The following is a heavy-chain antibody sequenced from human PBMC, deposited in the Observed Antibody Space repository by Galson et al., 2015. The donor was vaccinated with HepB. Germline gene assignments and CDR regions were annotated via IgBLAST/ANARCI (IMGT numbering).Heavy chain of an antibody. V-gene: IGHV3-23*01. CDR1: GFAFSSYA. CDR2: FTGNGNST. D-gene: IGHD1-7*01. Sequence: SLRLSCAASGFAFSSYAMTWVRQAPGKGLEWVSTFTGNGNSTFYSDSVKGRFTVSKDNSKNALYLNMPSLRAEDTATYYCARDERGRKYVAGTTGSPAWRGQGTLVTVSS. CDR3: ARDERGRKYVAGTTGSPAW. J-gene: IGHJ4*02.